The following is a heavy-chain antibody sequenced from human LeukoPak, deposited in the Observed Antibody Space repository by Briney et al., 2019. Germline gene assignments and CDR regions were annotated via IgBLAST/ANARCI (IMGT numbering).Heavy chain of an antibody. J-gene: IGHJ4*02. CDR3: ARDAINYYGSGSPTFDY. CDR1: GFTFSSYA. D-gene: IGHD3-10*01. CDR2: ISGSGGST. Sequence: GGSLRLSCAASGFTFSSYAMSWVRQAPGKGLEWVSAISGSGGSTYYADSVKGRFTISRDNSKNTLYLQMNSLRAEDTAVYYCARDAINYYGSGSPTFDYWGQGTLVTVSS. V-gene: IGHV3-23*01.